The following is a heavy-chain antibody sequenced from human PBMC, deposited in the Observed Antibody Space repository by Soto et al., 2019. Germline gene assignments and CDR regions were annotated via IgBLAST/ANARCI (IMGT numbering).Heavy chain of an antibody. CDR2: ISSSSSYI. J-gene: IGHJ4*02. Sequence: EVQLVESGGGLVKPGGSLRLSCAASGFTFSSYSMKWVRQAPGKGLEWVSSISSSSSYIYYADSVKGRFTISRDNAKNSLYLQMNSLRAEDTAVYYCARDFEQQPDWWGQGTLVTVSS. CDR1: GFTFSSYS. V-gene: IGHV3-21*01. D-gene: IGHD6-13*01. CDR3: ARDFEQQPDW.